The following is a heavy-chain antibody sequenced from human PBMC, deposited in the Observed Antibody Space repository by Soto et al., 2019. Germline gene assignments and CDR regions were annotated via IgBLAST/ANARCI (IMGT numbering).Heavy chain of an antibody. J-gene: IGHJ4*02. CDR3: AKGPAVTTVGDY. CDR2: ISWNSGSI. V-gene: IGHV3-9*01. D-gene: IGHD4-4*01. Sequence: DVQLVESGGGLVQPGRSLRLSCAASGFTFDDYAMHWVRQAPGKGLEWVSGISWNSGSIGYADSVKGRFTISRDNAKNSLYLQMNSLRAEDTALYYCAKGPAVTTVGDYWGQGTLVTVSS. CDR1: GFTFDDYA.